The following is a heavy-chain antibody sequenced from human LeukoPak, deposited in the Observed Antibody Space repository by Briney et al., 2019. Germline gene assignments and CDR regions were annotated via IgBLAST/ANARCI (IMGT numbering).Heavy chain of an antibody. D-gene: IGHD2-15*01. CDR3: ATRFLGYCSGGSCYGSDNWFDP. Sequence: ASVKVSCKASGYTFTGYYMHWVRQAPGKGLEWMGGFDPEDGETIYAQKFQGRVTMTEDTSTDTAYMELSSLRSEDTAVYYCATRFLGYCSGGSCYGSDNWFDPWGQGTLVTVSS. J-gene: IGHJ5*02. CDR2: FDPEDGET. V-gene: IGHV1-24*01. CDR1: GYTFTGYY.